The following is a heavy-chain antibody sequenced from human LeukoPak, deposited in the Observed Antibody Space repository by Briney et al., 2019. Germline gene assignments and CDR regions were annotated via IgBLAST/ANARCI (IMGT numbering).Heavy chain of an antibody. CDR1: GFTFSSYA. Sequence: GGSLRLSCAASGFTFSSYAMSWVRQAPGKGLEWVSAISGSGGSTYYADSVKGRFTISRDNSKNTLYLQMNSLRVEDTAEYYCAKLEPSSGWYPRFDYWGQGTLVTVSS. D-gene: IGHD6-19*01. V-gene: IGHV3-23*01. CDR3: AKLEPSSGWYPRFDY. CDR2: ISGSGGST. J-gene: IGHJ4*02.